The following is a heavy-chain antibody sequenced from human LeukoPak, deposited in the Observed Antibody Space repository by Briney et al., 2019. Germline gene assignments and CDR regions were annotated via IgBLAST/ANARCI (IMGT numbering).Heavy chain of an antibody. CDR1: GGTFSSYA. CDR3: ARSSRDTAMVLDY. Sequence: SVKVSCKASGGTFSSYAISWVRQAPGQGLEWMGRIIPIFGAANYAQKFQGRVTITTDESTSTAYMELSSLRSEDTAVYYCARSSRDTAMVLDYWGQGTLVTVSS. D-gene: IGHD5-18*01. CDR2: IIPIFGAA. V-gene: IGHV1-69*05. J-gene: IGHJ4*02.